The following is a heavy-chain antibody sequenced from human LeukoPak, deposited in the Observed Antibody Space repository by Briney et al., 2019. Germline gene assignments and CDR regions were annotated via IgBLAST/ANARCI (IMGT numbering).Heavy chain of an antibody. D-gene: IGHD3-22*01. CDR1: GFTFSTYG. J-gene: IGHJ4*02. CDR3: ARGKEYYDSSGYPIDY. Sequence: GGSLRLSCAASGFTFSTYGMHWVRQAPGKGLEWVAVISYDGSNKYYADSVKGRFTISRDNSKNTLYLQMNSLRAEDTAVYYCARGKEYYDSSGYPIDYWGQGTLVTVSS. V-gene: IGHV3-30*19. CDR2: ISYDGSNK.